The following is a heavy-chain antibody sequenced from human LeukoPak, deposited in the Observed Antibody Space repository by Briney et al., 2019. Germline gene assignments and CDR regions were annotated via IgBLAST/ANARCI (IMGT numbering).Heavy chain of an antibody. CDR1: GGSISSYY. Sequence: SETLSLTCTVSGGSISSYYWSWIRQPPGKGLEWIGYIYYSGSTNYNPSLKSRVTISVDTSKNQFSLKLSSVTAADTAVYYCARGGIAAALNWFDPWGQGTLVTVPS. CDR3: ARGGIAAALNWFDP. D-gene: IGHD6-13*01. V-gene: IGHV4-59*01. J-gene: IGHJ5*02. CDR2: IYYSGST.